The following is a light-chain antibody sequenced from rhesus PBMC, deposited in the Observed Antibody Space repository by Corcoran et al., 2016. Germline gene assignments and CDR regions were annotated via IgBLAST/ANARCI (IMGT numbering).Light chain of an antibody. V-gene: IGKV1-19*01. Sequence: DIQMTQSPSSLSASVGDKVTITCHASQDISNWVAWYQQKPGKAPKPLKYYASRLQSGVPSRVSGSGSGTDYILTISSLQPEDFATYYCQQYDALPWTFGQGTRVEIK. CDR1: QDISNW. CDR3: QQYDALPWT. J-gene: IGKJ1*01. CDR2: YAS.